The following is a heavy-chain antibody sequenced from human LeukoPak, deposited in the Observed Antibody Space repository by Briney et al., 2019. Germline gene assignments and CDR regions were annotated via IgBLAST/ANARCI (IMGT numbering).Heavy chain of an antibody. CDR1: GYTFTSYC. V-gene: IGHV1-46*01. J-gene: IGHJ4*02. D-gene: IGHD2-2*01. Sequence: GASVNVSCKAAGYTFTSYCMHWVRPAPGQGLEWMGIINPRGVSTTYAQKFQGRVTMTRDTATSTVYMELSSRRSEDTAVYYCARETVTAQYYYFDFWGQGTLVTVSS. CDR2: INPRGVST. CDR3: ARETVTAQYYYFDF.